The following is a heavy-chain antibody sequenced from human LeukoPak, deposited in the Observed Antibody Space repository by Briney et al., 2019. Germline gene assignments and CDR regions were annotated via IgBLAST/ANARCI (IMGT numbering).Heavy chain of an antibody. V-gene: IGHV3-23*01. CDR1: GFTFNIYT. CDR3: AKGGDRDYYESRGYYY. J-gene: IGHJ4*02. D-gene: IGHD3-22*01. Sequence: GGSLRLSCAASGFTFNIYTMSWVRQAPGRGLEWVSTILDSGGNTYYADSVQGRFLVSRDNSKNILYLQMSSLRVEDTAIYYCAKGGDRDYYESRGYYYWGQGALVTVSS. CDR2: ILDSGGNT.